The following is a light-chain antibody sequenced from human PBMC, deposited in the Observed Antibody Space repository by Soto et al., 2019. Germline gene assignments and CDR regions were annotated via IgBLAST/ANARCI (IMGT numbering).Light chain of an antibody. CDR3: QQSYSTPFT. CDR2: SAS. J-gene: IGKJ3*01. V-gene: IGKV1-39*01. CDR1: QTISTY. Sequence: DIPMTQSPPSLSACVGDRVSITCRASQTISTYVNWYQHKPGQAPKLLIYSASTLQSGVPARFSGSGSGTHFTLTITSLQPEDFATYFCQQSYSTPFTFGPGTRVDV.